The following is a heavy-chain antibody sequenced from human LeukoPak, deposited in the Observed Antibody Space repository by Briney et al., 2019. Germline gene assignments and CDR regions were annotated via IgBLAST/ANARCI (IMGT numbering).Heavy chain of an antibody. J-gene: IGHJ2*01. CDR2: INHSGST. CDR1: GGSFSGYY. V-gene: IGHV4-34*01. D-gene: IGHD6-13*01. CDR3: ARDKGQQLVLWYFDL. Sequence: PSETLSLTCAVYGGSFSGYYWSWIRQPPGKGLEWIGEINHSGSTNYNPSLKSRVTISVDTSKNQFSLKLTSMTAADTAVYYCARDKGQQLVLWYFDLWGRGTLVTVSS.